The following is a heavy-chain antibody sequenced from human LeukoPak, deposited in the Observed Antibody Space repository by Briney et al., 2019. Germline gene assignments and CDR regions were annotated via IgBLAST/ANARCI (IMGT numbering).Heavy chain of an antibody. D-gene: IGHD3-22*01. CDR3: ARWVGSSGSFDY. Sequence: SQTLSLTCAISGDSVSSNSATWNWIRQSPSRGLEWLGRTYYRSKWYNDYAVSVKSRITINSDTSKNQFSLQLNSVTPEDTAVYYCARWVGSSGSFDYWDQGTLVTVSS. CDR1: GDSVSSNSAT. V-gene: IGHV6-1*01. J-gene: IGHJ4*02. CDR2: TYYRSKWYN.